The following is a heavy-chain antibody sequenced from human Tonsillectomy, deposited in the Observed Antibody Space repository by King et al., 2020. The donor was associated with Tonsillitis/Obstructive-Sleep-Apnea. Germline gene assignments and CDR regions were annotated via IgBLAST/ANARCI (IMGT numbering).Heavy chain of an antibody. D-gene: IGHD4-11*01. CDR1: GFTFDDYA. J-gene: IGHJ3*02. CDR2: ISWNSGSI. Sequence: VQLVESGGGLVQPGRSLRLSGAASGFTFDDYAMHWVRQAPGKGLEWVSGISWNSGSIGYAGSVKGRFTISRANAKNSLYLQMNSLRAEDTALYYCAKDLVPVTTLLHDAFDISGQGTMVTVSS. V-gene: IGHV3-9*01. CDR3: AKDLVPVTTLLHDAFDI.